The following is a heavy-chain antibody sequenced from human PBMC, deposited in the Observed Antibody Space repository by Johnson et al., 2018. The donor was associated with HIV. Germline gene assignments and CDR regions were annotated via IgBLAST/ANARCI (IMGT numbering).Heavy chain of an antibody. D-gene: IGHD6-25*01. CDR3: AREGLKQRDRGDGDAFDI. J-gene: IGHJ3*02. CDR2: INWSGGTT. V-gene: IGHV3-20*04. CDR1: GFTFDDYG. Sequence: VQLVESGGGVVRPGGSLRLSCAASGFTFDDYGLSWVRQAPGKGLEWVSGINWSGGTTGYADSVEGRFTISSDHAKNSLFLQMNSLRAEDTALYCCAREGLKQRDRGDGDAFDIWGQGTMVTVSS.